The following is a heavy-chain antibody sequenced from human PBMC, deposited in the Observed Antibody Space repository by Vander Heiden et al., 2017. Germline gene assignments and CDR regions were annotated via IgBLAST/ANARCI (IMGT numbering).Heavy chain of an antibody. V-gene: IGHV3-74*01. Sequence: EVQLVESGAGLVEPGVSPRLAFAASDFTFSNYWMHWVRQAPGKGLVWVSSINSDGSSTSYADSVKGRFTIYRDNAKKKLYLRMNSLRAEDTAVYYCAWIFGARGTDVWGQGTTVIVSS. CDR1: DFTFSNYW. CDR3: AWIFGARGTDV. J-gene: IGHJ6*02. CDR2: INSDGSST. D-gene: IGHD3-3*01.